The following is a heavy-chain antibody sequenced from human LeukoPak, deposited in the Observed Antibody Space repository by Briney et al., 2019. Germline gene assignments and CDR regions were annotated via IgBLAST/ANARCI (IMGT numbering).Heavy chain of an antibody. CDR3: ATTTIRLGF. J-gene: IGHJ4*02. D-gene: IGHD1-26*01. Sequence: SETLSLTCAVYGGSFSGYYWSWIRQPPGKGLEWIGEINHSGSTNYNPSLKSRVTISVDTSKNQFSLRLSSVTAADTAVYYCATTTIRLGFWGQGTLVTVSS. CDR1: GGSFSGYY. V-gene: IGHV4-34*01. CDR2: INHSGST.